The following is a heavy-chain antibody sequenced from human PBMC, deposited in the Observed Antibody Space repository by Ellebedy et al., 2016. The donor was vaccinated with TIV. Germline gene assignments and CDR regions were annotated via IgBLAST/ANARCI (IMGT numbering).Heavy chain of an antibody. CDR3: AKKAVYGLWYFDL. CDR2: ISVTGGLT. CDR1: AVTFSNYP. J-gene: IGHJ2*01. V-gene: IGHV3-23*01. D-gene: IGHD2-8*01. Sequence: PGGSLRLSCAASAVTFSNYPMSWVRQAPGKGLGWVSSISVTGGLTYYADSVKGRFTVSRDNSKNPLYLQMNSLRAEDKAIYYCAKKAVYGLWYFDLWGRGTLVTVSS.